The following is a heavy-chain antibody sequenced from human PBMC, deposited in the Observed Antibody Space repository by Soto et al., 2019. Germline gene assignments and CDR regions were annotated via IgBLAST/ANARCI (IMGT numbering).Heavy chain of an antibody. J-gene: IGHJ6*03. D-gene: IGHD3-9*01. CDR3: ARHARYPDYYMDV. CDR1: GGSISSSDYS. Sequence: SETLSLTCTVSGGSISSSDYSWGWIRQPPGKGLEWIGSIYYSGSTYYNPSLKSRVTISVDTSKNQFSLKLNSVTAADTAVFYCARHARYPDYYMDVWGKGTTVTVSS. V-gene: IGHV4-39*01. CDR2: IYYSGST.